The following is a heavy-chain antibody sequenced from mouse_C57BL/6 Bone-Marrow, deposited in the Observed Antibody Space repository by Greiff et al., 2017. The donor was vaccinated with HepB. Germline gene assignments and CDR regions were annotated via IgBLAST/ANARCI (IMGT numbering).Heavy chain of an antibody. J-gene: IGHJ3*01. V-gene: IGHV7-3*01. CDR2: IRNKANGYTT. CDR3: ARPIYYDYDWFAY. CDR1: GFTFTDYY. Sequence: EVKLQESGGGLVQPGGSLSLSCAASGFTFTDYYMSWVRQPPGKALEWLGFIRNKANGYTTEYSASVKGRFTISRDNSQSILYLQMNALRAEDSATYYCARPIYYDYDWFAYWGQGTLVTVSA. D-gene: IGHD2-4*01.